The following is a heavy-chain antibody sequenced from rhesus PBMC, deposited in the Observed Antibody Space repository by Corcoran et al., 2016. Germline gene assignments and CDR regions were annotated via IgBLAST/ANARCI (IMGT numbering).Heavy chain of an antibody. CDR3: ASGYCSSTYCSSFDY. Sequence: QVQLQESGPGLVKPSETLSLTCAVSGGSISGYYYWSWIRQPPGKGLEWIGSIYGSGGSNSLNPSLKSRVTLSVDTSKNQFSLKLGSVTAADTAVYYCASGYCSSTYCSSFDYWGQGVLVTVSS. CDR2: IYGSGGSN. J-gene: IGHJ4*01. V-gene: IGHV4S14*01. D-gene: IGHD2-15*01. CDR1: GGSISGYYY.